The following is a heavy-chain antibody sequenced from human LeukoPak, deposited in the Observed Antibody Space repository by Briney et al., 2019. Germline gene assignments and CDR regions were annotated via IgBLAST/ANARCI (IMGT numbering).Heavy chain of an antibody. V-gene: IGHV3-11*04. J-gene: IGHJ4*02. D-gene: IGHD4-17*01. CDR3: AKVPYGDYVFAFDY. CDR2: ISSSGSTI. CDR1: GFTFSDYY. Sequence: GGSLRLSCAASGFTFSDYYMSWIRQAPGKGLEWVSYISSSGSTIYYADSVKGRFTISRDNSKNTLYLQMNSLRAEDTAVYYCAKVPYGDYVFAFDYWGQGTLVTVSS.